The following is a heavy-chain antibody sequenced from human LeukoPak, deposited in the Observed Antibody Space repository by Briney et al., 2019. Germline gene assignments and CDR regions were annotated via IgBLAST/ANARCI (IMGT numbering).Heavy chain of an antibody. J-gene: IGHJ4*02. CDR1: GFTFSSYA. CDR2: ISGNGGST. V-gene: IGHV3-64*01. Sequence: GGSLRLSCAASGFTFSSYAMHWVRQAPGKGLEYVSTISGNGGSTYYANSVKGRFTISRDNSKNTLYLQMGSLRAEDMAVYYRARGGSSWYYPYFDYWGQGTLVTVSS. D-gene: IGHD6-13*01. CDR3: ARGGSSWYYPYFDY.